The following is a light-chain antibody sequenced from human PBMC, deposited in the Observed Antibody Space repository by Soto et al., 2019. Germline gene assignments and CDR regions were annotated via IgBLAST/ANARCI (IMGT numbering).Light chain of an antibody. Sequence: QSVLAQPASVSGSPGQSITISCTGTSSDIGAYDYVSWFQQHPGKAPKLMISEVNNRPSGVSNRFSGSKSGNTAYLTISGLQVEDEAEYFCFSFTTISTHVFGTGPKVTVL. CDR1: SSDIGAYDY. V-gene: IGLV2-14*01. CDR3: FSFTTISTHV. J-gene: IGLJ1*01. CDR2: EVN.